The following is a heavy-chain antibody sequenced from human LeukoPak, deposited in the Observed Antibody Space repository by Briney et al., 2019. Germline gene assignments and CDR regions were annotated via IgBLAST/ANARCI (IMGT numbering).Heavy chain of an antibody. CDR1: GFTVSSNY. V-gene: IGHV3-7*01. CDR3: ARYRMDV. J-gene: IGHJ6*02. Sequence: GGSLRLSCAASGFTVSSNYMSWVRQAPGKGLEWVANIKQDGSEKYYVDSVKGRFTISRDNAKNSLYLQMNSLRAEDTAVYYCARYRMDVWGQGTTVTVSS. CDR2: IKQDGSEK.